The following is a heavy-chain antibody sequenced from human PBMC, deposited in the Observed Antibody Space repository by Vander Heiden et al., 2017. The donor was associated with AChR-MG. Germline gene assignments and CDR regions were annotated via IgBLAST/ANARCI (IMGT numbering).Heavy chain of an antibody. D-gene: IGHD2-2*02. CDR3: ARVQAVVVPAAVPFDY. Sequence: QVQLLQSGAEVTTPGASVKVSRKASGYTFTSYYMHWVRQAPGQGLEWMGIINPSGGSTSYAQKFQGRVTMTRDTSTSTVYMELSSLRSEDTAVYYCARVQAVVVPAAVPFDYWGQGTLVTVSS. V-gene: IGHV1-46*01. CDR2: INPSGGST. J-gene: IGHJ4*02. CDR1: GYTFTSYY.